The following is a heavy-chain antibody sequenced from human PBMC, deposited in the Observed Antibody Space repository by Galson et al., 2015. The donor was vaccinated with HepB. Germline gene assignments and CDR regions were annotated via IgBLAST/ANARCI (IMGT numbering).Heavy chain of an antibody. Sequence: SLRLSCAASGFTFSSYSMTWVRQAPGKGLEWVSSISSSNSYIYYADSVKGRFTISRDNAKNSLYLQMNSLRAEDTAVYYCARDHSSGYITYSDYWGQGTLVTVSS. CDR1: GFTFSSYS. CDR3: ARDHSSGYITYSDY. CDR2: ISSSNSYI. V-gene: IGHV3-21*01. J-gene: IGHJ4*02. D-gene: IGHD3-22*01.